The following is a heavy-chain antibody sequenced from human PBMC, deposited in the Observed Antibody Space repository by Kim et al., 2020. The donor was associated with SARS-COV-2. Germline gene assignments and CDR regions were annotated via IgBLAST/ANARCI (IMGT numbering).Heavy chain of an antibody. CDR1: GYTFTGYY. CDR3: AREGKGFLGSPRGFDP. D-gene: IGHD3-16*01. Sequence: ASVKVSCKASGYTFTGYYMHWVRQAPGQGLEWMGWINPNSGGTNYAQKFQGRVTMTRDTSISTAYMELSRLRSDDTAVYYCAREGKGFLGSPRGFDPWGQGTLVTVSS. V-gene: IGHV1-2*02. J-gene: IGHJ5*02. CDR2: INPNSGGT.